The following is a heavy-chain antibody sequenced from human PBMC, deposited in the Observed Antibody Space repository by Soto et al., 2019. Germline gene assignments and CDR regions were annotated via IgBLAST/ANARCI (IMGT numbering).Heavy chain of an antibody. CDR2: IYYSGST. CDR3: AGSGTVVTDWFDP. Sequence: AETLSLTCTVSGGSISSSSYYWGWIRQPPGKGLEWIGSIYYSGSTYYNPSLKSRVTISVDTSKNQFSLKLCSVTAADTAVYYCAGSGTVVTDWFDPWGQGTLVTVSS. D-gene: IGHD2-15*01. CDR1: GGSISSSSYY. V-gene: IGHV4-39*01. J-gene: IGHJ5*02.